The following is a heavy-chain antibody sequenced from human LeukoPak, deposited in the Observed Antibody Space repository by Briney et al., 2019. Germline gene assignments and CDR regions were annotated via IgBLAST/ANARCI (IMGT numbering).Heavy chain of an antibody. CDR1: GFTFSSYW. CDR2: IRQDGSEK. D-gene: IGHD6-19*01. J-gene: IGHJ4*02. V-gene: IGHV3-7*01. CDR3: ARVPSYTGYSSGWYLDY. Sequence: GGSLRLSCAASGFTFSSYWMSWVRQAPGKGLEWVANIRQDGSEKYYVDSVKGRFTISRDNAKNSLYLQMNSLRAEDTAVYYCARVPSYTGYSSGWYLDYWGQGTLVTVSS.